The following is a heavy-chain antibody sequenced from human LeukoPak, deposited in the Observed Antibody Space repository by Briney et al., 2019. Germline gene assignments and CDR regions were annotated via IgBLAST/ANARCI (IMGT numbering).Heavy chain of an antibody. CDR3: ARLSKQWLVREYFDY. CDR1: GGSISSSSYY. V-gene: IGHV4-39*01. CDR2: IYYSGST. J-gene: IGHJ4*02. D-gene: IGHD6-19*01. Sequence: SETLSLTCTVSGGSISSSSYYWGWIRQPPGKGLEWIGSIYYSGSTYYNPSLKSRVTISVDTSKNQFSLKLSSVTAADTAVYYCARLSKQWLVREYFDYWGQGTLVTVSS.